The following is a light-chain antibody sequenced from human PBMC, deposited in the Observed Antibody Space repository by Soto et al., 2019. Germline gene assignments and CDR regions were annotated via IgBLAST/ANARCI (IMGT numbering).Light chain of an antibody. CDR1: SSDVGGYSY. J-gene: IGLJ1*01. V-gene: IGLV2-14*01. CDR3: SSYTSSSTGV. CDR2: DVG. Sequence: QSVLTQPASVSGSPGQSITISCTGTSSDVGGYSYVSWYQQHPGKAPKLMIYDVGNRPSGVSSRCSGSKSGNTASLAISGLQAEDEADYYCSSYTSSSTGVFGTGTKVTVL.